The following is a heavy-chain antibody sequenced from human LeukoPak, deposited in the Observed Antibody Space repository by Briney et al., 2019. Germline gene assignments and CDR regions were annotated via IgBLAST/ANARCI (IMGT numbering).Heavy chain of an antibody. CDR1: GFTFSSYS. CDR3: AGRTQPARTYSHGSPYAFDI. J-gene: IGHJ3*02. D-gene: IGHD5-18*01. V-gene: IGHV3-21*01. CDR2: ISSSSSYI. Sequence: GGSLRLSCAASGFTFSSYSMNWVRQAPGKGLEWVSSISSSSSYIYYADSVKGRFTISRDNAKNSLYLQMNSLRAEDTAVYYCAGRTQPARTYSHGSPYAFDIWAKGQWSPSLQ.